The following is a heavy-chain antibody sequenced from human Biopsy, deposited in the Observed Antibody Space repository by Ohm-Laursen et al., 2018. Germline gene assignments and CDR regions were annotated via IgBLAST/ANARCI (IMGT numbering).Heavy chain of an antibody. CDR3: ARHPTGFWFDP. J-gene: IGHJ5*02. V-gene: IGHV4-39*01. CDR2: IYNSETT. CDR1: GDSISTSTTYY. Sequence: SDTLSLTCTVSGDSISTSTTYYWAWLRQPPGKGLEWIGSIYNSETTFYNPSLKSRAAISVGTSTNQFSLKVSSVTAADTALYYCARHPTGFWFDPWGHGTLVTVSS.